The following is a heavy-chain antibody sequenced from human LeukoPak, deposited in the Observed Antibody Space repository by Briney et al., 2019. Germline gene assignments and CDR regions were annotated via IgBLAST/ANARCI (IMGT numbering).Heavy chain of an antibody. CDR3: AKDRVVYYYYGSGSYSPPNYFDY. J-gene: IGHJ4*02. Sequence: PGGTLRLSCAGSGFTFSSYGMSWVRQAPGKGLEWVSGISGSGGSTYYADSVKGRFTISRDNSKNTLYLQMNSLRAEDTAVYYCAKDRVVYYYYGSGSYSPPNYFDYWGQGTLVTVSS. CDR1: GFTFSSYG. CDR2: ISGSGGST. D-gene: IGHD3-10*01. V-gene: IGHV3-23*01.